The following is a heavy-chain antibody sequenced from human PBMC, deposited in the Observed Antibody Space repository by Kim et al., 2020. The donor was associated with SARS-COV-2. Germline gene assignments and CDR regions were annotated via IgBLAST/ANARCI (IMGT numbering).Heavy chain of an antibody. CDR3: ARHPRITIFGVVKGYYYYYMDV. V-gene: IGHV4-39*01. J-gene: IGHJ6*03. D-gene: IGHD3-3*01. Sequence: SETLSLTCTVSGGSISSSSYYWGWIRQPPGKGLEWIGSIYYSGSTYYNPSLKSRVTISVDTSKNQFSLKLSSVTAADTAVYYCARHPRITIFGVVKGYYYYYMDVWGKGTTVTVSS. CDR2: IYYSGST. CDR1: GGSISSSSYY.